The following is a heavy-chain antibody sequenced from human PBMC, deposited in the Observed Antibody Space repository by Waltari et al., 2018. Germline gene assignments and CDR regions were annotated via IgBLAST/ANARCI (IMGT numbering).Heavy chain of an antibody. V-gene: IGHV4-39*01. Sequence: QLQLQESGPGLVKPSATLSLTCTGSGGSISDGSFHWGWIRQSPGKGLEWIGSIYYSGNTYYNPSLRSRVSISVDTSTNQFSLKLSSVTAADTAVYYCARTFAYGSGTYNHWGQGSLVTVSS. J-gene: IGHJ4*02. CDR1: GGSISDGSFH. CDR2: IYYSGNT. D-gene: IGHD3-10*01. CDR3: ARTFAYGSGTYNH.